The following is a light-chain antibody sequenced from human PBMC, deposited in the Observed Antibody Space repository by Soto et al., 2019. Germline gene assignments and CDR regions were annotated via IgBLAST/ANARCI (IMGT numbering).Light chain of an antibody. CDR1: QSVLYSSNNKNY. Sequence: DIVTAQSPDSLAVSLGERATINCKSSQSVLYSSNNKNYLAWYQQKPGQPPKLLIYWASTRESGVPDRFSGSVYGTDFTLTISSLQAEDVAVYYCQQYYTALALTFGGGTKVDIK. CDR3: QQYYTALALT. CDR2: WAS. V-gene: IGKV4-1*01. J-gene: IGKJ4*01.